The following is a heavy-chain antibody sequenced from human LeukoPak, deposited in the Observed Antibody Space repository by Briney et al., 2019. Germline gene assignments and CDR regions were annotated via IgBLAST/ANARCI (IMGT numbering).Heavy chain of an antibody. D-gene: IGHD2-15*01. V-gene: IGHV3-23*01. CDR2: ISGSGGNT. CDR1: GFTFSSYA. CDR3: AKMVGGYCRGGSCYYYGMDV. Sequence: GASLRLSCAASGFTFSSYAMSWVRQAPGKGLEWVSAISGSGGNTYYADSVKGRFTISRDNSKNTLYLQMNSLRAEDTAVYCCAKMVGGYCRGGSCYYYGMDVWGQRTTVTVSS. J-gene: IGHJ6*02.